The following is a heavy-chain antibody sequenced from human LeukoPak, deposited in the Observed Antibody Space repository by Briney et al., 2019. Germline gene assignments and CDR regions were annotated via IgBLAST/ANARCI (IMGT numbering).Heavy chain of an antibody. CDR1: GYTFAGYY. CDR2: INPNSGGT. J-gene: IGHJ3*02. CDR3: ARAPYYYDSSGRAGGAAFDI. D-gene: IGHD3-22*01. V-gene: IGHV1-2*04. Sequence: ASVKVSCKASGYTFAGYYMHWVRQAPGQGLEWMGWINPNSGGTNYAQKFQGWVTMTRDTSISTAYMELSRLRSDDTAVYYCARAPYYYDSSGRAGGAAFDIWGQGTMVTVSS.